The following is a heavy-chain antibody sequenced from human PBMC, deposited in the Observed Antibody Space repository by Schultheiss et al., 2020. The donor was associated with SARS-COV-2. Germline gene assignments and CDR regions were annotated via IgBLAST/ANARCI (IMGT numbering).Heavy chain of an antibody. D-gene: IGHD3-22*01. CDR2: ISYDGSNK. V-gene: IGHV3-30*04. J-gene: IGHJ4*02. CDR1: GFTFSSYA. Sequence: GGSLRLSCAASGFTFSSYAMHWVRQAPGKGLEWVAVISYDGSNKYYADSVKGRFTISRDNSKNTLYLQMNSLRAEDTAVYYCATKGSRSSGYYSDYWGQGTLVTVSS. CDR3: ATKGSRSSGYYSDY.